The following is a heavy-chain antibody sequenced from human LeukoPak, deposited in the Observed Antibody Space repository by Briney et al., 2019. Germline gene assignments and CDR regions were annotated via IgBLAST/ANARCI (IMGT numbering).Heavy chain of an antibody. V-gene: IGHV1-46*01. CDR2: INPSGGTT. CDR1: GYTFTSYY. Sequence: ASVKVSCKASGYTFTSYYMHWVRQAPGQGLEWMGIINPSGGTTNYAQKFQGRVTMTRDTSTSTVYMELSSLRSEDTAVYYCARFAVHRRIAVTGQFGLDYWGRGTLVTVSS. CDR3: ARFAVHRRIAVTGQFGLDY. J-gene: IGHJ4*02. D-gene: IGHD6-19*01.